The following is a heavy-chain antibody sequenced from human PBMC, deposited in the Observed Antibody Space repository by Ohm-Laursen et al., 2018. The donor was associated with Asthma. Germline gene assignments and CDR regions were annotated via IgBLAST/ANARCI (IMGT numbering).Heavy chain of an antibody. J-gene: IGHJ4*02. CDR2: IYYSGNT. V-gene: IGHV4-31*03. CDR1: GGSISSGGYY. D-gene: IGHD6-13*01. CDR3: ARQDSSSWYFDY. Sequence: TLSLTCIVSGGSISSGGYYWSWIRQHPGKGLEWIGYIYYSGNTYYNPSLKSRVTISVDTSKNQFSLKLSSVTAADTAVYYCARQDSSSWYFDYWGQGTLVTVSS.